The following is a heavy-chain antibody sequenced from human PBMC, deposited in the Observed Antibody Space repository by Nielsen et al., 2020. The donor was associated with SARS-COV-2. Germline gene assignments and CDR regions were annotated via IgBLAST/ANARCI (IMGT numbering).Heavy chain of an antibody. CDR3: ARGPVYGNSLIDF. Sequence: ESLNISCAAACFRLVYYGIIWVRHAPRNGLEWVAGSSCNGGDTNYADSVKGRFTISRDNCKNSLSLEMNSLRPDDTAFYHCARGPVYGNSLIDFWGQGTLVNVSS. V-gene: IGHV3-20*01. CDR1: CFRLVYYG. CDR2: SSCNGGDT. D-gene: IGHD4-23*01. J-gene: IGHJ4*02.